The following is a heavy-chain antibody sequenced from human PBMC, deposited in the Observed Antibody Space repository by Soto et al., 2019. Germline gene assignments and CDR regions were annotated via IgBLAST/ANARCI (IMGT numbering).Heavy chain of an antibody. J-gene: IGHJ5*02. Sequence: SETLSLTCAVYGGSFSGYYWSWIRQPPGKGLEWIGEINHSGSTNYNPSLKSRVTISVDTSKNQFSLKLSSVTAADTAVYYCARGPRGDYRRVRGGFTPWGQGTLVTVSS. D-gene: IGHD4-17*01. V-gene: IGHV4-34*01. CDR1: GGSFSGYY. CDR3: ARGPRGDYRRVRGGFTP. CDR2: INHSGST.